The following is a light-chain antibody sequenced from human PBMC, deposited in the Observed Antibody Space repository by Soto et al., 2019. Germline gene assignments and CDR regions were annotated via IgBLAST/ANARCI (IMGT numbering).Light chain of an antibody. V-gene: IGKV1-33*01. Sequence: DIQMTQSPSSLSASVGDRVTITCQASQDMSNYLNWYQQKPGKAPKLLIYDVFNLETGVPSRFSGSGSGTDFTLTISSLQPEDIATYYCQQYGNLPYTFGQGTKLEI. CDR3: QQYGNLPYT. CDR2: DVF. J-gene: IGKJ2*01. CDR1: QDMSNY.